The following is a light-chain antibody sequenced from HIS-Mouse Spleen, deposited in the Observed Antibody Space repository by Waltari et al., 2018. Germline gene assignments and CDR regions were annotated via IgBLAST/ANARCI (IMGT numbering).Light chain of an antibody. CDR3: QSADSSGTGWV. CDR1: ALPKQY. CDR2: KDS. V-gene: IGLV3-25*03. Sequence: SYDLTQPPSVSVSPGQTARIPCSGDALPKQYAYWYQQKPGQAPSLVIYKDSERPSGIPERFSGASSGTTVTLTISGVQAEDEADYYCQSADSSGTGWVFGGGTKLTVL. J-gene: IGLJ3*02.